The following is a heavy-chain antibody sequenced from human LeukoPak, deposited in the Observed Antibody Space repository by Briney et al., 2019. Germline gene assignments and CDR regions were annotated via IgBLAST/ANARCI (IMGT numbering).Heavy chain of an antibody. CDR2: ISSSGSTI. Sequence: GGSLRLSCAASRFTFSSYEMNWVRQAPGKGLEWVSYISSSGSTIYYADSVKGRFTISRDNAKNSLYLQMNSLRAEDTAVYYCARDLHTAMVHWGQGTLVTVSS. D-gene: IGHD5-18*01. CDR1: RFTFSSYE. J-gene: IGHJ4*02. CDR3: ARDLHTAMVH. V-gene: IGHV3-48*03.